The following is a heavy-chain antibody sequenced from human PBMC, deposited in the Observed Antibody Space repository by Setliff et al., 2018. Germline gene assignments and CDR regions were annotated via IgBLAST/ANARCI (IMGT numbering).Heavy chain of an antibody. CDR2: INQDGSGK. D-gene: IGHD6-25*01. CDR1: GFTFSSFW. Sequence: GGSLRLSCAASGFTFSSFWMAWVRQSPGRGLEWVANINQDGSGKFYVDSVKGRFTISRDNAKNSLSLQMNGLRAEDTSVFYCVPGRGSWGQGALVTVSS. CDR3: VPGRGS. V-gene: IGHV3-7*01. J-gene: IGHJ5*02.